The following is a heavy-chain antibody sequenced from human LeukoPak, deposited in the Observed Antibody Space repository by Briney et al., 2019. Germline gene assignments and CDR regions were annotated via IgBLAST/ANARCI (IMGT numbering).Heavy chain of an antibody. V-gene: IGHV3-9*01. CDR1: GFTFGDYN. Sequence: GGSLRLSCTASGFTFGDYNMHWVRQAPGKGLEWVSGITGNSDTRDYADSVKGRFTISRDNAKNSLYLEMNRLRTEDTALYYCAKANWGTPFDYWGQGALLTVSS. CDR3: AKANWGTPFDY. D-gene: IGHD7-27*01. J-gene: IGHJ4*02. CDR2: ITGNSDTR.